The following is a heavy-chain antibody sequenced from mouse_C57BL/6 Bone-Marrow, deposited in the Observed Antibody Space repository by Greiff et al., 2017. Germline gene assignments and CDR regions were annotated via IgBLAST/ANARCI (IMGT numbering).Heavy chain of an antibody. Sequence: QVQLQQSGAELVRPGASVTLSCKASGYTFTDYEMHWVKQTPVHGLEWIGAIDPETGGTAYNQKFKGKAILTADKSSSTAYIELRSLTSADSAVYYCTKTRTGGVDYWGQGTTLTVSS. V-gene: IGHV1-15*01. CDR3: TKTRTGGVDY. CDR1: GYTFTDYE. J-gene: IGHJ2*01. D-gene: IGHD1-3*01. CDR2: IDPETGGT.